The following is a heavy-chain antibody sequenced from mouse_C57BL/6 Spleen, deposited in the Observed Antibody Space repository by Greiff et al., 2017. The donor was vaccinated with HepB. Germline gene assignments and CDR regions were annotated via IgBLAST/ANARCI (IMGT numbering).Heavy chain of an antibody. V-gene: IGHV1-69*01. D-gene: IGHD1-1*02. J-gene: IGHJ3*01. CDR2: IDPSDSYT. CDR3: ARGGGKGFAY. CDR1: GYTFTSYW. Sequence: VQLQQSGAELVMPGASVKLSCKASGYTFTSYWMHWVKQRPGQGLEWIGEIDPSDSYTNYNQKFKGKSTLTVDKSSSTAYMQLSSLTSEDSAVYYVARGGGKGFAYWGQGTLVTVSA.